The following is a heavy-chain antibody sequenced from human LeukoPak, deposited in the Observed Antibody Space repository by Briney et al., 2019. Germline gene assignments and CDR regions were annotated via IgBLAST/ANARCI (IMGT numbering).Heavy chain of an antibody. D-gene: IGHD6-6*01. CDR2: ISYDGSNK. V-gene: IGHV3-30*03. J-gene: IGHJ4*02. CDR3: ARDGIAARPILYYFDF. CDR1: GFTFRIYG. Sequence: PGGSLRLSCAASGFTFRIYGMHWVRQAPGKGLEWVANISYDGSNKYYADSVKGRCTISRDNSKNTLYLQMNSLRAEDTALYYCARDGIAARPILYYFDFWGQGTLVTVSS.